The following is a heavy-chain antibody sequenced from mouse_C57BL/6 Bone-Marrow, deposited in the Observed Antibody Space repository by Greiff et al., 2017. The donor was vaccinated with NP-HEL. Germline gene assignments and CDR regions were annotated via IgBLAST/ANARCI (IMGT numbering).Heavy chain of an antibody. D-gene: IGHD4-1*01. CDR2: IDPISGGT. J-gene: IGHJ4*01. CDR1: GYTFTSYW. CDR3: ESQNCYAKDY. V-gene: IGHV1-72*01. Sequence: VQLQQPGAELVKPGASVKLSCKASGYTFTSYWMPWVKQRPGRGLEWIGRIDPISGGTKYNEKFKSKATLTVDQPSSTAYMQINSMTSENSAVYYCESQNCYAKDYWGQGTSVTVTA.